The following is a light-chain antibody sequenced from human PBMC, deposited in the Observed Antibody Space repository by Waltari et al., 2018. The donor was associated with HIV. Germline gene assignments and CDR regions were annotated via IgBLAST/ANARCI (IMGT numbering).Light chain of an antibody. CDR2: RSN. CDR3: ATWDDSLSGPV. CDR1: SSNIGSNY. J-gene: IGLJ3*02. V-gene: IGLV1-47*03. Sequence: QSVLTQPPSASGTPGQRVAISCSGSSSNIGSNYVYWYQQLPGTAPKVLIYRSNQRPSGVPERFSGSKSGTSASLAISALWSEDEADYYCATWDDSLSGPVFGGGTKLTVL.